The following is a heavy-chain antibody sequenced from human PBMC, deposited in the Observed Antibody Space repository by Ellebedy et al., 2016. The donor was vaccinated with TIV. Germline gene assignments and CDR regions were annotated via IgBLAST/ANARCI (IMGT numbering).Heavy chain of an antibody. Sequence: AASVKVSCKASGYTFTNFNINWVRQASGQGLEWMGCISTYNGETNYAPKLQDRVTMTTDTSTSTVYMELRSLRSDDTALYYCARDRGSYAFDFWGQGTLVTVS. D-gene: IGHD1-26*01. CDR2: ISTYNGET. CDR1: GYTFTNFN. V-gene: IGHV1-18*01. CDR3: ARDRGSYAFDF. J-gene: IGHJ4*02.